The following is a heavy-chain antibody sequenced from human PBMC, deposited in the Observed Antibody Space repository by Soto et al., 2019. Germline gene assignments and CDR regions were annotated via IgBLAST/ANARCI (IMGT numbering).Heavy chain of an antibody. V-gene: IGHV4-31*03. CDR3: ARGPFRSGYSNWFDP. CDR2: IYYSGTT. D-gene: IGHD3-22*01. J-gene: IGHJ5*02. Sequence: SETLSLTCTVSGGSISSGGYYWSWIRHHPGKGLEWIGYIYYSGTTYYNPSLKSRVTISVDTSKNQFSLNLSSVTAADTAVYFCARGPFRSGYSNWFDPWGQGTLVTVS. CDR1: GGSISSGGYY.